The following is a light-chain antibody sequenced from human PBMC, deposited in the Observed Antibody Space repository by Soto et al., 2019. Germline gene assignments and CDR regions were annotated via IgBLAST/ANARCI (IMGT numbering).Light chain of an antibody. J-gene: IGKJ1*01. Sequence: DIQMTQSPSSLSASVGERVTITCRASQGIRIDLGWFQQRPGKAPKLLIYGASSLQSGVQSRFSGSGSGTEFTLTISNLQPADFATYYCLQHNSFPRTFGQGTKVEIK. V-gene: IGKV1-17*02. CDR2: GAS. CDR1: QGIRID. CDR3: LQHNSFPRT.